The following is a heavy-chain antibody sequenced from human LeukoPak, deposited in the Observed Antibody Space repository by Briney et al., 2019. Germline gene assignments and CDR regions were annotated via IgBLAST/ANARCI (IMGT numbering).Heavy chain of an antibody. J-gene: IGHJ5*02. V-gene: IGHV3-30*18. CDR1: GFTFSTYS. CDR2: ISYDGSNK. Sequence: GSLRLSCAASGFTFSTYSMSWVRQAPGKGLEWVAVISYDGSNKYYADSVKGRFTISRDNSKNTLYLQMNSLRAEDTAVYYCAKETSSWYDRSGWFDPWGQGTLVTVSS. D-gene: IGHD6-13*01. CDR3: AKETSSWYDRSGWFDP.